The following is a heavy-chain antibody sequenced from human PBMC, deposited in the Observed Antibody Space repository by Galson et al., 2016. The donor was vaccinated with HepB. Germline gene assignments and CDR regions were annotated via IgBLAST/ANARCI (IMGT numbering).Heavy chain of an antibody. V-gene: IGHV3-7*01. CDR1: GFTFSSYW. J-gene: IGHJ4*02. Sequence: SLRLSCAASGFTFSSYWMSWVRQAPGKGLEWVADIKGDGSKEYYVGSMEGRFTISRDNSKNTLYLQMNSLRVEDTAVYYCAKDFCGTLYSGSTCFCDHWGQGTLVTVSS. D-gene: IGHD5-12*01. CDR3: AKDFCGTLYSGSTCFCDH. CDR2: IKGDGSKE.